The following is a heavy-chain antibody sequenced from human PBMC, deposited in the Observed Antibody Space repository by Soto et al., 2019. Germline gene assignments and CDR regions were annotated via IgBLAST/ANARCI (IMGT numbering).Heavy chain of an antibody. CDR1: GYTFTSYY. D-gene: IGHD5-18*01. V-gene: IGHV1-46*01. J-gene: IGHJ4*02. CDR3: ARDRYSYGSYYFDY. Sequence: QVQLVQSGAEVKKPGASVKVSCKASGYTFTSYYMHWVRQAPGQGLEWMGIINPRGGSTSYAQKFQGRVTMTRDPSTSTVYMEPSSLRSDDTAVYYCARDRYSYGSYYFDYWGQGTLVTVSS. CDR2: INPRGGST.